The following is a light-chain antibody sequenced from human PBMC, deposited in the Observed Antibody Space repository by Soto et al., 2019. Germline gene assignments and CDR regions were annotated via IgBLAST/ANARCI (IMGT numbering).Light chain of an antibody. CDR2: DVS. CDR1: NIDIGSYNS. V-gene: IGLV2-14*03. J-gene: IGLJ2*01. CDR3: SSYTTISTVI. Sequence: QSALTQPASVSGSPGQSITISCTGTNIDIGSYNSVSWYQQHPGKAPKLMIFDVSDRPSGVSSRFSGSKSGTTASLTISGLRTEDEADYYCSSYTTISTVIFGAGTKLTVL.